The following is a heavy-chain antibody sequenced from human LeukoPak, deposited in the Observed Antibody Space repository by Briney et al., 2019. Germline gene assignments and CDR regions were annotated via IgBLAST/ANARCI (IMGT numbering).Heavy chain of an antibody. CDR3: ARESRRITIFGVVIGGDY. J-gene: IGHJ4*02. D-gene: IGHD3-3*01. V-gene: IGHV4-59*12. CDR2: IYYSGST. Sequence: PSETLSLTCTVSGGSISSYYWSWIRQPPGKGLEWIGYIYYSGSTYYNPSLKSRVTISVDTSKNQFSLKLSSVTAADTAVYYCARESRRITIFGVVIGGDYWGQGTLVTVSS. CDR1: GGSISSYY.